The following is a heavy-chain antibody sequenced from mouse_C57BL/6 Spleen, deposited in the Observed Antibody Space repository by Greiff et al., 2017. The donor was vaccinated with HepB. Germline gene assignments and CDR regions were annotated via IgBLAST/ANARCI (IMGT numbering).Heavy chain of an antibody. V-gene: IGHV1-52*01. D-gene: IGHD1-1*01. J-gene: IGHJ4*01. CDR1: GYTFTSYW. CDR3: ARWIYYYGSSYENYAMDY. Sequence: QVQLQQPGAELVRPGSSVKLSCKASGYTFTSYWMHWVKQRPIQGLEWIGNIDPSDSETHYNQKFKDKATLTVDKSSSTAYMQLSSLTSEDSAVYYCARWIYYYGSSYENYAMDYWGQGTSVTVSS. CDR2: IDPSDSET.